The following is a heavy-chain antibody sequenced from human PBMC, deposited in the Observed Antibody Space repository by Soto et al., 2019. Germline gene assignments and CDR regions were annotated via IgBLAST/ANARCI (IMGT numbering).Heavy chain of an antibody. V-gene: IGHV4-30-4*01. J-gene: IGHJ4*02. CDR1: GGSISSGDYY. Sequence: PSETLSLTCTVSGGSISSGDYYWSWIRQPPGKGLEWIGYIYYSGSTYYNPSLRSRVTISVDTSKNQFSLKLSSVTAADTAVYYCARDYPHDYGGRFFDYWGQGTLVTVSS. D-gene: IGHD4-17*01. CDR2: IYYSGST. CDR3: ARDYPHDYGGRFFDY.